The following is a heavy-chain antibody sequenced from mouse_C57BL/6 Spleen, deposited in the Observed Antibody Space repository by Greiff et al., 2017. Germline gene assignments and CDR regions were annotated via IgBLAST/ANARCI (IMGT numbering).Heavy chain of an antibody. J-gene: IGHJ4*01. CDR3: ASLTGSYAMDY. V-gene: IGHV1-69*01. CDR2: IDPSDSYT. D-gene: IGHD4-1*01. CDR1: GYTFTSYW. Sequence: QVQLQQPGAELVMPGASVKLSCKASGYTFTSYWMHWVKQRPGQGLEWIGDIDPSDSYTNYNQKFKGKSTLTVDKSSSTAYMQLSSLTSEDSAVYYCASLTGSYAMDYWGQGTSVTVSS.